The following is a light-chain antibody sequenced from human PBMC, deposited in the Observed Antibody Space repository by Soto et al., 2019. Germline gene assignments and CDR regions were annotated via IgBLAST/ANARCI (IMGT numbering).Light chain of an antibody. J-gene: IGLJ2*01. V-gene: IGLV2-11*01. Sequence: QPVLTQPRSVSGSPGQSVTISCTGTSSDVGGYNYVSWYQQHPGKAPKLIIYAVSGRPSGVPDRFSGSKSGNTASLTISGLQADDEADYYCCSYAGYYTLVFGGGTQLTVL. CDR3: CSYAGYYTLV. CDR1: SSDVGGYNY. CDR2: AVS.